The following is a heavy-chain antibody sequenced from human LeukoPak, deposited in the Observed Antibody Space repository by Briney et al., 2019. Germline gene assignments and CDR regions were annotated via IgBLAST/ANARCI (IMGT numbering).Heavy chain of an antibody. CDR1: GYTFTGYY. V-gene: IGHV1-2*02. Sequence: ASVKVSCKASGYTFTGYYIHWVRQAPGQGLECMGWINPNSGGTNYAQKFQGRVTMTRDTSISTAYMELSRLRSDDTAVYYCARGRRWNYRSQYYFDYWGQGTLVTVSS. CDR3: ARGRRWNYRSQYYFDY. D-gene: IGHD1-7*01. J-gene: IGHJ4*02. CDR2: INPNSGGT.